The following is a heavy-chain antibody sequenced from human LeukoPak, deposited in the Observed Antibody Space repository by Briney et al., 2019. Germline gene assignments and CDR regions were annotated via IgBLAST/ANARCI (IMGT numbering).Heavy chain of an antibody. CDR1: GGSFSGYY. CDR3: ARVVYSYGYCKRSYYGMDV. CDR2: INHSGST. J-gene: IGHJ6*02. D-gene: IGHD5-18*01. V-gene: IGHV4-34*01. Sequence: PSETLSLTCAVYGGSFSGYYWSWIRQPPGKGLEWIGEINHSGSTNYNPSLKSRVTISVDTSKNQFSLKLSSVTAADTAVYYCARVVYSYGYCKRSYYGMDVWGQGTTVTVSS.